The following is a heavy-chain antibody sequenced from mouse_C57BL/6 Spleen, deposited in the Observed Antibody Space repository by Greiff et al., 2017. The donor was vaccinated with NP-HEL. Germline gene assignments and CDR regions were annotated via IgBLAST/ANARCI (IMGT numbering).Heavy chain of an antibody. CDR2: IDPETGGT. Sequence: QVQLQQSGAELVRPGASVTLSCKASGYTFTDYEMHWVKQTPVHGLEWIGAIDPETGGTAYNQKFKGKAILTADKSSSTAYMELRSLTSEDSAVYYCTRYNYYGSRGDYWGQGTTLTVSS. CDR3: TRYNYYGSRGDY. D-gene: IGHD1-1*01. V-gene: IGHV1-15*01. J-gene: IGHJ2*01. CDR1: GYTFTDYE.